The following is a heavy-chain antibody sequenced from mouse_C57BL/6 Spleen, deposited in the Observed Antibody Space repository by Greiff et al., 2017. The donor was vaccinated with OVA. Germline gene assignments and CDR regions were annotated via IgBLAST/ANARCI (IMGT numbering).Heavy chain of an antibody. Sequence: SGPGILQPSQTLSLTCSFSGFSLSTFGMGVGWIRQPSGKGLEWLAHIWWDDDKYYNPALKSRLTISKDTSKNQVFLKIANVDTADTATYYCARVVYYDYDGWFAYWGQGTLVTVSA. CDR3: ARVVYYDYDGWFAY. V-gene: IGHV8-8*01. J-gene: IGHJ3*01. D-gene: IGHD2-4*01. CDR2: IWWDDDK. CDR1: GFSLSTFGMG.